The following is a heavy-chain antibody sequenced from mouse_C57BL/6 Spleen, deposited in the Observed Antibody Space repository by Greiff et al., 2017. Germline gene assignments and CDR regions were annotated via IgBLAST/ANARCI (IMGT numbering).Heavy chain of an antibody. Sequence: VQLQQPGAELVKPGASVKLSCKASGYTFTSYWMHWVKQRPGQGLEWIGMIHPNSGSTNYNEKFKSKATLTVDKSSSTAYMQLSSLTSEDSAVYYCARGGGYYGSSPFAYWGQGTLVTVSA. J-gene: IGHJ3*01. CDR3: ARGGGYYGSSPFAY. CDR2: IHPNSGST. D-gene: IGHD1-1*01. V-gene: IGHV1-64*01. CDR1: GYTFTSYW.